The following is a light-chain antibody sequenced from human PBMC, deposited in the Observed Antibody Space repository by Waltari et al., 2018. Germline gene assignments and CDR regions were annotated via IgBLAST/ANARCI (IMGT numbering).Light chain of an antibody. J-gene: IGKJ3*01. CDR2: AAS. V-gene: IGKV1-39*01. CDR3: QQSYSTPLT. CDR1: QSISSY. Sequence: DIQMTQSPSSLSASVGHRVTITCRASQSISSYLNWYQQKPGKAPKLLIYAASRLQGGVPSRFSGSGSGTDFTLTISSLQPEDFATYYCQQSYSTPLTFGPGTKVEIK.